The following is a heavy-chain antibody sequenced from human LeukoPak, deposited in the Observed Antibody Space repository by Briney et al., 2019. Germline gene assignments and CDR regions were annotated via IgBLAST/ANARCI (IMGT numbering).Heavy chain of an antibody. CDR2: IRYDGSNK. V-gene: IGHV3-30*02. CDR3: AKDLVGATRYYYYYMDV. CDR1: GFTFSSHG. J-gene: IGHJ6*03. Sequence: GGSLRLSCAASGFTFSSHGMHWVRQAPGKGLEWVAFIRYDGSNKYYADSVKGRFTISRDNSKNTLYLQMNSLRAEDTAVYYCAKDLVGATRYYYYYMDVWGKGTTVTISS. D-gene: IGHD1-26*01.